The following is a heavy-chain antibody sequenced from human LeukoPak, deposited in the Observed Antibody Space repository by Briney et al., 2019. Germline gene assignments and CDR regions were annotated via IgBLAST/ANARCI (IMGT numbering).Heavy chain of an antibody. D-gene: IGHD3-16*02. CDR1: GYTFTSYG. J-gene: IGHJ4*02. CDR3: AREGLGGDYVWGSYRGKDYFDY. Sequence: ASVKVSCKASGYTFTSYGSSWVRQAPGQGLEWMGWISAYNGNTNYEQKLQGRVNMTTDTSTSTASMELRSLRSDDPAVYYCAREGLGGDYVWGSYRGKDYFDYWGQGTLVTVSS. V-gene: IGHV1-18*01. CDR2: ISAYNGNT.